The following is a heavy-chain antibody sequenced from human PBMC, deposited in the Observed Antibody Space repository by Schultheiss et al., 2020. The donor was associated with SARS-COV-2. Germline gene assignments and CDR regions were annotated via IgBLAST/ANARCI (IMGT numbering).Heavy chain of an antibody. D-gene: IGHD2-15*01. Sequence: ASVKVSCKASGYTFTSYGISWVRQAPGQGLEWMGWINPNSGGTNYAQKFQGRVTMTRDTSISTAYMELSRLRSDDTAVYYCARGPAGYCSGGSCQLPYYYGMDVWGQGTTVTVSS. V-gene: IGHV1-2*02. J-gene: IGHJ6*02. CDR3: ARGPAGYCSGGSCQLPYYYGMDV. CDR1: GYTFTSYG. CDR2: INPNSGGT.